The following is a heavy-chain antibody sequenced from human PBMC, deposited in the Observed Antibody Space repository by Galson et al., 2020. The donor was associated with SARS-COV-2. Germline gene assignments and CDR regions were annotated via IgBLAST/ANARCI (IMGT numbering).Heavy chain of an antibody. CDR3: ARGRENYYDSSGSYFDY. Sequence: SETLSLSCAVSGGSISSGGYSWSRNRQPPGQGLEWIGYIYYSGSTYYHPSLKSRVTISVDTSKNQFTLKLSSVTAADTAVYYCARGRENYYDSSGSYFDYWGQGTLVTVAS. CDR1: GGSISSGGYS. CDR2: IYYSGST. V-gene: IGHV4-30-4*07. J-gene: IGHJ4*02. D-gene: IGHD3-22*01.